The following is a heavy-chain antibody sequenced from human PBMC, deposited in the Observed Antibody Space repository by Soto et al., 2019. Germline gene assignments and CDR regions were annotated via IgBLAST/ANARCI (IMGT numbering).Heavy chain of an antibody. CDR3: AKIGGTTRGPWFDP. J-gene: IGHJ5*02. D-gene: IGHD1-7*01. V-gene: IGHV4-59*04. CDR2: ISYSGTT. Sequence: SETLSLTGTVSGGSISNFYWSWIRQPPGKGLEWIGYISYSGTTYYNPSLKSRVTMSVDTSKNQFSLDLSSVTAVDTAVYYCAKIGGTTRGPWFDPWGQGTLVTVSS. CDR1: GGSISNFY.